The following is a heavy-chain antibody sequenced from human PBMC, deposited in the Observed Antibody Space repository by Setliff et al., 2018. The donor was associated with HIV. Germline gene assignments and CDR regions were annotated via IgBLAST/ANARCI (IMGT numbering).Heavy chain of an antibody. J-gene: IGHJ5*02. D-gene: IGHD6-6*01. CDR2: ITHRRST. CDR3: ARRYRIAARPKWFDP. CDR1: GGSFSDYY. V-gene: IGHV4-34*01. Sequence: SETLSLTCAVYGGSFSDYYWSWIRQPPGKGLEWIGGITHRRSTNYNPSLKSRVTISLDTSKNQFSLKLSSVTASDTAVYYCARRYRIAARPKWFDPWGQGTLVTVSS.